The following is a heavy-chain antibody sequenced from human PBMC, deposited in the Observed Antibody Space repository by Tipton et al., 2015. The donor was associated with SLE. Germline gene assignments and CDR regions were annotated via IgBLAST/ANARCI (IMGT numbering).Heavy chain of an antibody. CDR1: GGSSSNYY. J-gene: IGHJ4*02. CDR3: ARAPPPYYYDSSGYYYPYYFDY. Sequence: TLSLTCSVSGGSSSNYYWSWIRQPPGKGLEWIAYIYHGGSGSTNYNPSLKSRVTISVDTSKNQFSLKLSSVTAADTAVYYCARAPPPYYYDSSGYYYPYYFDYWRQGALVTVSS. D-gene: IGHD3-22*01. V-gene: IGHV4-59*01. CDR2: IYHGGSGST.